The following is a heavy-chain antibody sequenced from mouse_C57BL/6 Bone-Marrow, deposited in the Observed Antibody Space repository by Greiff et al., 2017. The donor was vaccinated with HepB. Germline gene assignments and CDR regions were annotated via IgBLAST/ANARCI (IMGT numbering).Heavy chain of an antibody. CDR1: GYTFTSYW. V-gene: IGHV1-53*01. CDR3: ARQSDWMAWFAY. D-gene: IGHD2-13*01. CDR2: INPSNGGT. Sequence: QVQLQQSGTELVKPGASVKLSCKASGYTFTSYWMHWVKQRPGQGLEWIGNINPSNGGTNYNEKFQSKATLTVDKSSSTAYMQLRSLTSEDSAVYYCARQSDWMAWFAYCGQGTLVTVSA. J-gene: IGHJ3*01.